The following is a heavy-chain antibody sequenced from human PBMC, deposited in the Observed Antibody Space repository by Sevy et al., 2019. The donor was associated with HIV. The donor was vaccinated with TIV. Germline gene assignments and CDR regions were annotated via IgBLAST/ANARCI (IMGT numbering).Heavy chain of an antibody. CDR1: GGSISSSHYY. D-gene: IGHD3-10*01. J-gene: IGHJ3*02. CDR2: IYYTGST. V-gene: IGHV4-39*02. Sequence: SETLSLTCTVSGGSISSSHYYWGWIRQPPGKGLEWIGSIYYTGSTYYNPSLKSRVTISVDTSKNHFSLKLSSVTAADTAVYYCASQGTRDTSAFDIWGQGTVVTVSS. CDR3: ASQGTRDTSAFDI.